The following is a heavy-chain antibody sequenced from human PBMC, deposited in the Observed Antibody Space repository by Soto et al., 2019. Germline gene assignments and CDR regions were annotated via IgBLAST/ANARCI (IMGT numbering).Heavy chain of an antibody. J-gene: IGHJ4*02. CDR2: IYYSGST. CDR3: VTSSHYRSWTIIYF. D-gene: IGHD6-13*01. Sequence: PSETLSLTCTVSGGSISSSSYYWGWIRQPPGKGLEWIGSIYYSGSTYYNPSLKSRVTISVDTSKNQFSLKVSSVTAADTAAYYCVTSSHYRSWTIIYFWGKGSLVTVSS. V-gene: IGHV4-39*01. CDR1: GGSISSSSYY.